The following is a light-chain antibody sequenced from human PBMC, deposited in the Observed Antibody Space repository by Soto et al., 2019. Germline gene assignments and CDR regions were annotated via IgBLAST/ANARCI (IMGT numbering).Light chain of an antibody. CDR1: QTITTS. J-gene: IGKJ1*01. CDR2: KAS. V-gene: IGKV1-5*03. CDR3: QQYDSYSLRT. Sequence: DIQMTQSPSTLSASVGDRVTIICRASQTITTSLAWYQQKPGKAPKLLIYKASSLESGVPSRFSGSGSGTEFTLTISSLQPDDFATYYCQQYDSYSLRTFGQGTKVEI.